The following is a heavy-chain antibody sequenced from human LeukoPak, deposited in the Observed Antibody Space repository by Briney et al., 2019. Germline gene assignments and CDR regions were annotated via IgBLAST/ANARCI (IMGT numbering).Heavy chain of an antibody. Sequence: PPGGSLRLSCAASGFTVSSNYMSWVRQAPGKGLEWVSVIYSGGSTYYADSVKGRFTISRDNSKNTLYLQMNSLRAEDTAVYYCARAGGDGYNYDAFDIWGQGTMDTVSS. CDR2: IYSGGST. CDR1: GFTVSSNY. D-gene: IGHD5-24*01. CDR3: ARAGGDGYNYDAFDI. V-gene: IGHV3-53*01. J-gene: IGHJ3*02.